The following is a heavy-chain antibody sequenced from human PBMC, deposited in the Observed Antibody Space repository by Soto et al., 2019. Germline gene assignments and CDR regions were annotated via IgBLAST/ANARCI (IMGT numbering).Heavy chain of an antibody. D-gene: IGHD6-13*01. V-gene: IGHV4-4*02. CDR3: ARQQTGGHGMDV. CDR1: GGSISSSNW. Sequence: SSETLSLTCAVSGGSISSSNWWSWVRQPPGKGLEWIGEIYHSGSTNYNPSLKSRVTISVDKSKNQFSLKLSPVTAADTAVYYCARQQTGGHGMDVWGQGTTVTVSS. J-gene: IGHJ6*02. CDR2: IYHSGST.